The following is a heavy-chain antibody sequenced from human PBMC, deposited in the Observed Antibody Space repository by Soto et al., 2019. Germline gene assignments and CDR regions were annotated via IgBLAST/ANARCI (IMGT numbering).Heavy chain of an antibody. J-gene: IGHJ6*02. Sequence: QVQLVQSGAEVKKPGSSVKVSCKASGGTFSSYAISWVRQAPGQGLEWMGGIIPIFGTANYAQKFQGRVTITADESXSXDYMELSSLRSEDTAVYYCARGGIAVTTNYYYGMDVWGQGTTVTVSS. CDR3: ARGGIAVTTNYYYGMDV. CDR1: GGTFSSYA. CDR2: IIPIFGTA. D-gene: IGHD4-17*01. V-gene: IGHV1-69*12.